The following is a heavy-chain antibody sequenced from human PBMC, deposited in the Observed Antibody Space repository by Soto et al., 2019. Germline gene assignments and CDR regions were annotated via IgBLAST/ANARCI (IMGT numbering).Heavy chain of an antibody. Sequence: QVQLVESGGGVVQPGRSLRLSCAASGFTFSSYGMHWVRQAPGKGLEWVAVIWYDGSNKYYADSVKGRFTISRDNSKNTLYLQMNSLRAEDTAVYYCARGIAAAGGPAAFDIWGQGTMVTVSS. CDR3: ARGIAAAGGPAAFDI. CDR2: IWYDGSNK. J-gene: IGHJ3*02. V-gene: IGHV3-33*01. CDR1: GFTFSSYG. D-gene: IGHD6-13*01.